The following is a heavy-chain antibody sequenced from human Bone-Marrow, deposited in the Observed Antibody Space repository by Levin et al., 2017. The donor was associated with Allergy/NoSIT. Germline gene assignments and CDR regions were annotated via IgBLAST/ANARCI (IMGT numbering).Heavy chain of an antibody. CDR1: GDSINSAGYY. J-gene: IGHJ5*02. CDR3: AGAKEDMFGELLYIGWFDH. CDR2: ISYGGAT. Sequence: PSETLSLTCSVSGDSINSAGYYWTWIRQHPRKGLEWIGYISYGGATYYNPSLRSRVTVSVDTSKNQFSLKLRSVTAADTAPYYCAGAKEDMFGELLYIGWFDHWGQGTLVTVSS. D-gene: IGHD3-10*02. V-gene: IGHV4-31*02.